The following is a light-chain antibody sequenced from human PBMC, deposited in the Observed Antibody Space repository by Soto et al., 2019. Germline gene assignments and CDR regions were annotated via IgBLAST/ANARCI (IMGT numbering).Light chain of an antibody. V-gene: IGKV1-9*01. CDR1: QGISSY. CDR3: QQLNSYPVT. Sequence: DIQLTQSPSFLSASVGDRVTITCRASQGISSYLAWYQQNPGKAPKLLIYAASTLQSGVPSRFSGSRSGTEFTLTISSLQPEDFATYYCQQLNSYPVTFGQGTKVEIK. J-gene: IGKJ1*01. CDR2: AAS.